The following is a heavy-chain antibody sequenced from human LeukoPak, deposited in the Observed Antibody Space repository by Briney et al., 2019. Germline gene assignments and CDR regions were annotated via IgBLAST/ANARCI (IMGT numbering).Heavy chain of an antibody. CDR1: GGSISSYY. J-gene: IGHJ6*02. CDR3: ARGPYYDSWSGYGETRDYYYYGMDV. Sequence: SETLSLTCTVSGGSISSYYWSWIRQPPGKGLEWIGYIYYSGSTNYNPSLKSRVTISVDTSKNQFSLKLSSVTAGDTAVYYCARGPYYDSWSGYGETRDYYYYGMDVWGQGTTVTVSS. CDR2: IYYSGST. V-gene: IGHV4-59*12. D-gene: IGHD3-3*01.